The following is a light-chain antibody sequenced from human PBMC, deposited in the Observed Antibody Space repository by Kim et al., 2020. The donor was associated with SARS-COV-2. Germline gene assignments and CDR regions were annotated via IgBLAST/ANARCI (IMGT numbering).Light chain of an antibody. CDR2: KVS. CDR1: QSLVSRGGSIY. J-gene: IGKJ2*01. Sequence: QPASISCRSSQSLVSRGGSIYLNWFQQRPGQSPRRLVYKVSDRDSGVPDRFSGSGSGTDFTLKITRVEAEDVGVYYCMQGTHWPYTFGQGTKLEI. V-gene: IGKV2-30*01. CDR3: MQGTHWPYT.